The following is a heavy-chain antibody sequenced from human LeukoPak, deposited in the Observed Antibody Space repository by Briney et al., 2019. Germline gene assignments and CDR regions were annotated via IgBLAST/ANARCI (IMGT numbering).Heavy chain of an antibody. CDR3: AKDGGGYCSSTSCYYYYMDV. Sequence: GGSLRLSCAASGFTFSSYAMSWVRQAPGKGLEWVSGLSASGGLTYYADSVKGRFTISRDNSKNTLYLQMNSLRAEDTAVYYCAKDGGGYCSSTSCYYYYMDVWGKGTTVTISS. D-gene: IGHD2-2*01. J-gene: IGHJ6*03. CDR1: GFTFSSYA. CDR2: LSASGGLT. V-gene: IGHV3-23*01.